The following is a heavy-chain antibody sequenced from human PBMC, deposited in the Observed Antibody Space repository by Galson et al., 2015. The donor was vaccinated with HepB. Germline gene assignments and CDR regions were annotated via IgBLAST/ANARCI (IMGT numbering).Heavy chain of an antibody. CDR3: AKDGGIFGVINPSIMDV. V-gene: IGHV3-23*01. J-gene: IGHJ6*03. D-gene: IGHD3-3*01. CDR1: GITSNIYV. CDR2: ISGSGGST. Sequence: SLRLSCAASGITSNIYVMSWVRQAPGKGLEWVSGISGSGGSTYYADSVKGRFTISRDNSKNTLFLQINSLRAEDTAVYYCAKDGGIFGVINPSIMDVWGKGTTVTVSS.